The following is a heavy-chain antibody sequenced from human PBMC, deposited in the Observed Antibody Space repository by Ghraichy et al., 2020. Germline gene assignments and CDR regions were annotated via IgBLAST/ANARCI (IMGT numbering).Heavy chain of an antibody. D-gene: IGHD6-19*01. Sequence: GGSLRLSCAASGFSFSNYYMSWIRQAPGKGLEWVSYISSSGSTIYYADSVKGRFTISRDNAKNSLYLQMNSLRAEDTAVYYCARDRYSSGWPYYFDYWGQGTLVTVSS. CDR2: ISSSGSTI. J-gene: IGHJ4*02. CDR3: ARDRYSSGWPYYFDY. CDR1: GFSFSNYY. V-gene: IGHV3-11*01.